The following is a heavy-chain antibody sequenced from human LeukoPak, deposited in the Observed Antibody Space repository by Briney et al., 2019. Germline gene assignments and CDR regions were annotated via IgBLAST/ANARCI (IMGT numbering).Heavy chain of an antibody. CDR3: ARGVLVVTTTLKQWFDP. V-gene: IGHV3-7*01. D-gene: IGHD2-21*02. CDR2: IKPDGSEK. J-gene: IGHJ5*02. Sequence: SGESLRLSCAASGFTFSYYWMTWVRQAPGKGLEWVANIKPDGSEKFSVDSVKGRFTISRDNGKNLLYLQMDSLRAEDTAVYYCARGVLVVTTTLKQWFDPWGQGILVTVSS. CDR1: GFTFSYYW.